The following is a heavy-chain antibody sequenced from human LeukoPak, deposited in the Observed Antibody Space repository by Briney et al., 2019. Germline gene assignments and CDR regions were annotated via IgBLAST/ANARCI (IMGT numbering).Heavy chain of an antibody. CDR3: ARTAGYSSIVFDI. D-gene: IGHD2-2*01. V-gene: IGHV3-7*02. J-gene: IGHJ3*02. CDR2: IKQDGSDK. CDR1: GFTFSNYW. Sequence: GGSLRLSCAASGFTFSNYWMSWVRQAPGKGLEWVANIKQDGSDKYYVDSVKGRFTISRDNAKNSLYLQMNSLRAEDTAVYNCARTAGYSSIVFDIWGQGTMVTVSS.